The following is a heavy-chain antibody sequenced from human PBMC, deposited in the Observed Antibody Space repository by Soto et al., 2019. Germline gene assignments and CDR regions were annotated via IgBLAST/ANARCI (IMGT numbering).Heavy chain of an antibody. CDR1: GGSMSSYY. Sequence: PSETLSLTCTVSGGSMSSYYWTWIRQTAEKGLEWIGRVDSSGGNHYNPSLKSRVTISLDTSKKQFYLRLLSVTDADTAVYYCARGQRFSDCFSPWGRRTLFTVSS. D-gene: IGHD3-3*01. CDR3: ARGQRFSDCFSP. J-gene: IGHJ5*02. CDR2: VDSSGGN. V-gene: IGHV4-4*07.